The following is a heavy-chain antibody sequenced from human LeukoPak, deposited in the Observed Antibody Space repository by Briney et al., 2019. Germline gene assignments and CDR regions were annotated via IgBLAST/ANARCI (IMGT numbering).Heavy chain of an antibody. CDR3: ARDLTTGGYDHHDAFDI. D-gene: IGHD5-12*01. J-gene: IGHJ3*02. Sequence: GGSLRLSCAASGFTFSSDWMSWVRQAAGRGLEWVANIKQDGREKYYVDSVKGRFTISRDNAKNSLYLQMNSLRDEDTAVYYCARDLTTGGYDHHDAFDIWGQGTMVTVSS. CDR1: GFTFSSDW. V-gene: IGHV3-7*01. CDR2: IKQDGREK.